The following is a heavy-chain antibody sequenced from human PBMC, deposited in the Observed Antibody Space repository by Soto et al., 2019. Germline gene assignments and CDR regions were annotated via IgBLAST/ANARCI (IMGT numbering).Heavy chain of an antibody. J-gene: IGHJ3*02. CDR1: GGSISSGGYS. Sequence: QLQLQESGSGLVKPSQTLSLTCAVSGGSISSGGYSWSWIRQPPGKGLEWIGYIYHSGSTYYNPSLENRVTISVDRFKNQSSLKLSCVTAADTAVYYCGRGYGDYGDGFDIWGQGTMVTVSS. CDR3: GRGYGDYGDGFDI. V-gene: IGHV4-30-2*01. CDR2: IYHSGST. D-gene: IGHD4-17*01.